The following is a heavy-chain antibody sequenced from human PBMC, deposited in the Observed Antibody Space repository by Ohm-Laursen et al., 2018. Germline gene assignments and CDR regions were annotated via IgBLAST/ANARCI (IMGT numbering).Heavy chain of an antibody. CDR2: IKSKTDGGTT. Sequence: SLRLSCTASGFTFSNAWMSWVRQAPGRGLEWVGRIKSKTDGGTTDYAAPVKGRFTISRDNSKNTLYLQMNSLRAEDTAVYYCAKDGNSNRNYYYYDGVDVWGQGTTVTVSS. CDR1: GFTFSNAW. CDR3: AKDGNSNRNYYYYDGVDV. J-gene: IGHJ6*02. V-gene: IGHV3-15*01. D-gene: IGHD4-11*01.